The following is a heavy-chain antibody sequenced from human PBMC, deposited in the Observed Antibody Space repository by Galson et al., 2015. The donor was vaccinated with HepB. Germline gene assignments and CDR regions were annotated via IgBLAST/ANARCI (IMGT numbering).Heavy chain of an antibody. J-gene: IGHJ6*02. V-gene: IGHV7-4-1*02. Sequence: SVKVSCKASGYIFTNYVINWVRQAPGQGLEWMGGINTKTGNPTYAQGFTGRFVLSLDTSVTTAYLQISSLKAEDTAVYFCARVTSIYDYSRRGYSYYYYGMDVWGQGTTVIVAS. CDR3: ARVTSIYDYSRRGYSYYYYGMDV. CDR2: INTKTGNP. CDR1: GYIFTNYV. D-gene: IGHD1-26*01.